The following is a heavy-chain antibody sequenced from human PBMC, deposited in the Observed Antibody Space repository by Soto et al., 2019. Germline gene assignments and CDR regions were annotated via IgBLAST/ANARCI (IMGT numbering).Heavy chain of an antibody. CDR2: ISYDGSNK. CDR1: GFTFSSYA. D-gene: IGHD3-22*01. V-gene: IGHV3-30-3*01. CDR3: ARSPNRLYYYYGMDV. Sequence: QVQLVESGGGVVQPGRSLRLSCAASGFTFSSYAMHWVRQAPGKGLEWVAVISYDGSNKYYADSVKGRFTISRDNSKNPLYLQMNSLSAEDTAVYYCARSPNRLYYYYGMDVWGQGTTVTVSS. J-gene: IGHJ6*02.